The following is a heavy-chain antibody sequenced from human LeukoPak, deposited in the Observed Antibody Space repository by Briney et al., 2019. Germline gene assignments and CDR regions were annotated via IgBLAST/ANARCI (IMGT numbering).Heavy chain of an antibody. Sequence: GGSLRLSCAASGFIFNAYDMNWVRQAPGKGLEWLSFIEKTSSTIYYADSVKGRFTISRDNARNSLYLQLNSLRDEDTALYYCVRDRMGGAFDIWGRGTMVTISS. D-gene: IGHD3-16*01. CDR3: VRDRMGGAFDI. CDR2: IEKTSSTI. V-gene: IGHV3-48*02. J-gene: IGHJ3*02. CDR1: GFIFNAYD.